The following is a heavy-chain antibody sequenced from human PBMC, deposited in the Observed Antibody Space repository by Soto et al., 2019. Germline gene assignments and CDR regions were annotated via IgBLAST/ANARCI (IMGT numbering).Heavy chain of an antibody. CDR3: STDPHGETGGWNYFDY. CDR1: GFTFSNAW. CDR2: IKSKTDGGTT. D-gene: IGHD3-10*01. V-gene: IGHV3-15*01. Sequence: GGSLRLSCAASGFTFSNAWMSWVRQAPGKGLEWVGRIKSKTDGGTTDYAAPVKGRFTISRDDSKNTLYLQMNSLKTEDAAVYYCSTDPHGETGGWNYFDYWGQGTLVTVSS. J-gene: IGHJ4*02.